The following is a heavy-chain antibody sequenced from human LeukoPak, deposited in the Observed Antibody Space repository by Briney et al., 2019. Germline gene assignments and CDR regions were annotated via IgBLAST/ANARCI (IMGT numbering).Heavy chain of an antibody. CDR2: ISSSSSYI. J-gene: IGHJ4*02. Sequence: GGSLRLSCAASGFTFSSYSMNWVRQAPGKGLEWVSSISSSSSYIYYADSVKGRFTISRDNAKNPLYLQMNSLRAEDTAVYYCARRREDYDAMVYWGQGTLVTVSS. D-gene: IGHD4/OR15-4a*01. V-gene: IGHV3-21*01. CDR3: ARRREDYDAMVY. CDR1: GFTFSSYS.